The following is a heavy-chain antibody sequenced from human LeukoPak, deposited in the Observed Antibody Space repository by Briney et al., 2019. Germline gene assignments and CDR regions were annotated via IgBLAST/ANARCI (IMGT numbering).Heavy chain of an antibody. Sequence: GGSLRLSCAASGFTFSSYGMHWGRQAPGKGLEWVSLIYSGGSTYYADSVRGRFTISRDNAKNSLYLQMNSLRAEDTAVYYCARFARFGDLQGGGYFDYWGQGTLVTVSS. CDR3: ARFARFGDLQGGGYFDY. CDR2: IYSGGST. V-gene: IGHV3-NL1*01. J-gene: IGHJ4*02. D-gene: IGHD3-16*01. CDR1: GFTFSSYG.